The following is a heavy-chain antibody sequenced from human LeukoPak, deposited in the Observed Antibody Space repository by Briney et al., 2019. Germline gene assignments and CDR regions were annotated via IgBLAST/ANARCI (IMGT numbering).Heavy chain of an antibody. CDR2: ISGSGGST. Sequence: GGSLRLSCAGSGFSFSSYGMHWVRQAPGKGLEWVSAISGSGGSTYYADSVKGRFTISRDNSKNTLYLQMNSLRAEDTAVYYCVGRSGSYYFWGQGTLVTVSS. V-gene: IGHV3-23*01. CDR3: VGRSGSYYF. J-gene: IGHJ4*02. CDR1: GFSFSSYG. D-gene: IGHD1-26*01.